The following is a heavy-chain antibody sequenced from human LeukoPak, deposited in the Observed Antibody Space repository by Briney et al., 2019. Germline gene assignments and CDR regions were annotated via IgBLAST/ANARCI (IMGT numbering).Heavy chain of an antibody. CDR2: IKQDGSET. D-gene: IGHD3-10*01. Sequence: GGSLRLSCAASGFTFSSYWMSWVRQPPGKGLEWVANIKQDGSETYYVDSVKGRFTISRDNAKNSLYLQMNSLRAEDTAVYYCAKDRVDGSGSQFDSWGQGSLVIVS. CDR1: GFTFSSYW. V-gene: IGHV3-7*01. J-gene: IGHJ4*02. CDR3: AKDRVDGSGSQFDS.